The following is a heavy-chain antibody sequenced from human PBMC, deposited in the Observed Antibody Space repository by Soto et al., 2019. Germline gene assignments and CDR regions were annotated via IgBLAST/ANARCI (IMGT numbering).Heavy chain of an antibody. CDR2: MNPNSGNT. J-gene: IGHJ3*02. CDR1: GYTFTRYD. CDR3: SMGHGDYNDAFDI. Sequence: GSVEVSCKASGYTFTRYDIKWGGQATGQGLEWMGWMNPNSGNTGYAQKFQGRVTMTRNTSISTAYMELSSLRSEDTAVYYCSMGHGDYNDAFDIWGQGTMVTVSS. V-gene: IGHV1-8*01. D-gene: IGHD4-17*01.